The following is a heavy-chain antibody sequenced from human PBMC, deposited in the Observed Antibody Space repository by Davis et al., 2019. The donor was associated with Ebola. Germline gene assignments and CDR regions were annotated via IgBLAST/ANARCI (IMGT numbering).Heavy chain of an antibody. CDR3: SRFGEGAY. D-gene: IGHD2-21*01. CDR2: ISGSGRT. V-gene: IGHV4-59*11. CDR1: GVSISRHY. Sequence: PSETLSLTCTVSGVSISRHYWSWFRQPPGKGLEWIGFISGSGRTSYNPSLKSRVTISADTSKKQFSLNLSSVTAADTAVYFCSRFGEGAYWGQGTLVTVSS. J-gene: IGHJ4*02.